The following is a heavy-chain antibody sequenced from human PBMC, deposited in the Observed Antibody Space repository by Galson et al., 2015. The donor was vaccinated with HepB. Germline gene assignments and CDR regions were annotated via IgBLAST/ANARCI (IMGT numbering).Heavy chain of an antibody. CDR1: GGTFSSYT. V-gene: IGHV1-69*02. D-gene: IGHD6-13*01. Sequence: SVKVSCKASGGTFSSYTISWVRQAPGQGLEWMGRIIPILGIANYAQKFKGRVTITADKSTSTAYMELSSLRSEDTAVYYCARGTAAAGTYYYYGMDVWGQGTTVTVSS. J-gene: IGHJ6*02. CDR2: IIPILGIA. CDR3: ARGTAAAGTYYYYGMDV.